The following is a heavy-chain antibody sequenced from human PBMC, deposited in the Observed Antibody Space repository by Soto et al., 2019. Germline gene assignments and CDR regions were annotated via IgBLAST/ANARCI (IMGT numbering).Heavy chain of an antibody. CDR1: GYTFTGYY. V-gene: IGHV1-2*04. Sequence: QVQLVQSGAEVKKPGASVKVSCKASGYTFTGYYMHWVRQAPGQGLEWMGWINPNSVGTNYAQKFQGWVTMTRDTSISTAYMELSRLRSDDTAVYYCASGPGGSGYYPWFDPWGQGTLVTVSS. J-gene: IGHJ5*02. D-gene: IGHD3-22*01. CDR2: INPNSVGT. CDR3: ASGPGGSGYYPWFDP.